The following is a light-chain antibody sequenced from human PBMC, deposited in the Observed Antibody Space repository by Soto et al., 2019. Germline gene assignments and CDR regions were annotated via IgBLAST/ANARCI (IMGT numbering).Light chain of an antibody. J-gene: IGLJ1*01. CDR3: SSYTTSSTRV. V-gene: IGLV2-14*03. CDR1: SSDVGAYDF. Sequence: QSALAQPASVSGSPGQSITISCTGTSSDVGAYDFVSWYQQHPDKATKLMIYEVSNRPSGVSYRFSGSKSVNTATLTISWLQAEDEADYYCSSYTTSSTRVFGTGTKVTVL. CDR2: EVS.